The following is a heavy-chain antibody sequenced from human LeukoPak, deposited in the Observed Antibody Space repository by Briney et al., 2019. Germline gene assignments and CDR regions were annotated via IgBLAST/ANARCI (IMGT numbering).Heavy chain of an antibody. CDR1: GYTFTSYD. Sequence: ASVKVSCKASGYTFTSYDINWVRQATGQGLEWMGWMNPNSGNTGYAQKFQGRVTMTRNTSISTAYMELSSLRSEDTAVYYCARAAKLCSGGGCYAVRCFDPWGQGTLVTVSS. J-gene: IGHJ5*02. CDR2: MNPNSGNT. CDR3: ARAAKLCSGGGCYAVRCFDP. V-gene: IGHV1-8*01. D-gene: IGHD2-15*01.